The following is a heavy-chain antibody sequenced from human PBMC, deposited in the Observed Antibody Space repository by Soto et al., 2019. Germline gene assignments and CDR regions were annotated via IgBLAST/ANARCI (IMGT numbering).Heavy chain of an antibody. Sequence: ASVKVSCKASGYTFTSYYMHWVRQAPGQGLGWMGIINPSGGSTSYAQKFQGRVTMTRDTSTSTVYMELSSLRSEDTAVYYCARDDIWRDIVVVPAAPHYYYGMDVWGQGTTVTVSS. J-gene: IGHJ6*02. CDR2: INPSGGST. D-gene: IGHD2-2*01. CDR1: GYTFTSYY. V-gene: IGHV1-46*01. CDR3: ARDDIWRDIVVVPAAPHYYYGMDV.